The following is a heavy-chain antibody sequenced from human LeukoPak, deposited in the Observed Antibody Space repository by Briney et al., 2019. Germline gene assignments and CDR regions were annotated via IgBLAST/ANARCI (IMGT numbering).Heavy chain of an antibody. D-gene: IGHD6-13*01. CDR1: GYTFTSYG. Sequence: ASVKVSCKASGYTFTSYGISWVRQAPGQGLEWMGWISAYNGNTNYAQKLQGRVTMTTDTSTSTAYMELRSLRSDDTAVYYCARDSSSWHYNWFDPWGRGTLVTVSS. CDR2: ISAYNGNT. CDR3: ARDSSSWHYNWFDP. V-gene: IGHV1-18*01. J-gene: IGHJ5*02.